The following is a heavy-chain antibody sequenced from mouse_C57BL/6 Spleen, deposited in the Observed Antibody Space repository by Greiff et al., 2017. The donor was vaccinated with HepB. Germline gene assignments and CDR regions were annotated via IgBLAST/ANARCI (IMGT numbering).Heavy chain of an antibody. V-gene: IGHV1-61*01. CDR3: ARRRGLNYGSSLYFDV. J-gene: IGHJ1*03. Sequence: QVQLQQPGAELVRPGSSVKLSCKASGYTFTSYWMDWVKQRPGQGLEWIGNIYPSDSETHYNQKFKDKATLTVDKSSSTAYMQLSSLTSEDSAVYYCARRRGLNYGSSLYFDVWGTGTTVTVSS. CDR1: GYTFTSYW. D-gene: IGHD1-1*01. CDR2: IYPSDSET.